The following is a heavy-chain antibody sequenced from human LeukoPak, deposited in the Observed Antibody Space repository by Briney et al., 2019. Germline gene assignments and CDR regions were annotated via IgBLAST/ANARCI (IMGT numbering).Heavy chain of an antibody. V-gene: IGHV3-7*01. CDR2: IKQDGSEK. CDR1: GFTFSSYW. Sequence: GGSLRLSCAASGFTFSSYWMSWARQAPGKGLEWVANIKQDGSEKYYVDSVKGRFTISRDNAKNSLYLQMNSLRAEDTAVYYCAREETYGSGSYQPPFFDYWGQGTLVTVSS. J-gene: IGHJ4*02. D-gene: IGHD3-10*01. CDR3: AREETYGSGSYQPPFFDY.